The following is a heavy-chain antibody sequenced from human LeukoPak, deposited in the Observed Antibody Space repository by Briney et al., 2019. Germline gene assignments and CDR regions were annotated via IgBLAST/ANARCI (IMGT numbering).Heavy chain of an antibody. V-gene: IGHV3-23*01. CDR1: GFTFSSYA. CDR2: ISGSGGST. J-gene: IGHJ4*02. D-gene: IGHD3-22*01. CDR3: AKAGGHYYDSSGYHFDY. Sequence: GGSLRLSCAASGFTFSSYAMSWVGQAPGKGLEWVSAISGSGGSTNYADSVKGRFTISRDNSKNTLYLQMNSLRAEDTAVYYSAKAGGHYYDSSGYHFDYRGQGTLVTVYS.